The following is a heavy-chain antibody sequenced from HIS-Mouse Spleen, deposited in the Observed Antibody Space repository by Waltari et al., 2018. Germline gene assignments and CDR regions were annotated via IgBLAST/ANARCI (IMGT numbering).Heavy chain of an antibody. CDR2: IDSDDDK. CDR1: GFSLSTSGMC. Sequence: QVTLRESGPALVQPTQTLTLTCTFSGFSLSTSGMCVSWIRQPPGKTLEWLARIDSDDDKYYSTPLKTRLTTSRDNSKNRVVLTMTNMDPLDTATYYCARIAEGYTSGWYAFDYWGQGTLVTVSS. J-gene: IGHJ4*02. V-gene: IGHV2-70*15. D-gene: IGHD6-19*01. CDR3: ARIAEGYTSGWYAFDY.